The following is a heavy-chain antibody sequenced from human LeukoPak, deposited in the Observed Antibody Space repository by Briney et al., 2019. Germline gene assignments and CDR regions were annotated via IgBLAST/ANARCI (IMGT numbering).Heavy chain of an antibody. CDR2: ISAYNGNT. Sequence: GASVEVSCKASGYTFTSYGISWVRQAPGQGLEWMGWISAYNGNTNYAQKLQGRVTMTTDTSTSTAYMELRSLRSDDTAVYYCARDEQSNYDFWSGYYYPFDYWGQGTLVTVSS. J-gene: IGHJ4*02. D-gene: IGHD3-3*01. CDR3: ARDEQSNYDFWSGYYYPFDY. V-gene: IGHV1-18*01. CDR1: GYTFTSYG.